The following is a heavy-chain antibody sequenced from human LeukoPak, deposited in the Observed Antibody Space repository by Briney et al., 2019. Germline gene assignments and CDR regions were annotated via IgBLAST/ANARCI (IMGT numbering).Heavy chain of an antibody. D-gene: IGHD2-2*02. CDR3: ARGGIARYCSSTSCYTGNDY. CDR1: GYTFTGYY. V-gene: IGHV1-2*02. J-gene: IGHJ4*02. Sequence: GASVKVSCKASGYTFTGYYMHWVRQAPGQGLEWMGWINPNSGGTNYAQKFQGRVTMNRDTSISTAYMKLSRLRSDDTAVYYCARGGIARYCSSTSCYTGNDYWGQGTLVTVSS. CDR2: INPNSGGT.